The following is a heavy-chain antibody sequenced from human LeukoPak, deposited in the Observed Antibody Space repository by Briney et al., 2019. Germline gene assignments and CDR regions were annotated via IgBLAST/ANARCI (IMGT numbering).Heavy chain of an antibody. V-gene: IGHV3-11*06. CDR3: AREGFSSGWFI. D-gene: IGHD6-19*01. CDR1: GFIFSDYY. J-gene: IGHJ3*01. CDR2: ISGASDYR. Sequence: GGSLRLSCAASGFIFSDYYMSWIRQAPGKGLEWVSYISGASDYRKYADSVKGRFTISRDNAKKSLYLQMNSLRAEDTAVYYCAREGFSSGWFIWGQGTMVTVSS.